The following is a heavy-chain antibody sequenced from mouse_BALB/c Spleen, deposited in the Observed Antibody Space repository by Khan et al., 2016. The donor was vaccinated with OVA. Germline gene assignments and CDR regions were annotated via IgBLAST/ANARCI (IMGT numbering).Heavy chain of an antibody. Sequence: LQQSGPGLVKPSQSLSLTCTVTGYSITSDYAWNWIRQFPGNKLEWMGYISYSGSTSYNPSLKSRISITRDTSKNQFFLQLNSVTTEDTATYYCARPVYSAWFAYWGQGTLVTVSA. CDR3: ARPVYSAWFAY. CDR1: GYSITSDYA. V-gene: IGHV3-2*02. J-gene: IGHJ3*01. D-gene: IGHD1-1*01. CDR2: ISYSGST.